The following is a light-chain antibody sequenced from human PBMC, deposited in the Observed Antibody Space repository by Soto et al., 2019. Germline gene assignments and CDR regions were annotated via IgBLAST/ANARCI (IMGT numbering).Light chain of an antibody. J-gene: IGKJ1*01. Sequence: DIQMTQSPSTLSGSLGDRATLSCRASQTISSWLAWYQQKPGKAPKLLIYKASTLKSGVPSRFSGSGSGAEFTLTISSLQPEDFATYYCQQSYSSPPTFGQGTKVDIK. CDR2: KAS. CDR3: QQSYSSPPT. V-gene: IGKV1-5*03. CDR1: QTISSW.